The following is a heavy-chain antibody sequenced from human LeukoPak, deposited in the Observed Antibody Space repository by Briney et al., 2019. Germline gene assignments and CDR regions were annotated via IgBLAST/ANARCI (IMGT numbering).Heavy chain of an antibody. CDR2: IRSKAYGGTT. V-gene: IGHV3-49*04. CDR1: GFTFSSYA. Sequence: PGGSLRLSCAASGFTFSSYAMSWVRQAPGKGLEWVGFIRSKAYGGTTEYAASVKGRFTISRDDSKNIAYLQMNSLKTEDTAVYYCTSVDYYDSSGEYYFDYWGQGTLVTVSS. CDR3: TSVDYYDSSGEYYFDY. D-gene: IGHD3-22*01. J-gene: IGHJ4*02.